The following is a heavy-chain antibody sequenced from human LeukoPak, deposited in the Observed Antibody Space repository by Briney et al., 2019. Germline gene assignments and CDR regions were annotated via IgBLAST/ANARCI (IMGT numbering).Heavy chain of an antibody. D-gene: IGHD5-18*01. V-gene: IGHV1-2*02. Sequence: ASVKVSCKASGYNFIYYIQWVRQAPGQGLEWMGWINPNSGGTNYAQRFQGRVTLTRDTSISTAYMELTTLRSDDTAVYYCARGGIQLWSYWGQGTLVTVSS. J-gene: IGHJ1*01. CDR3: ARGGIQLWSY. CDR1: GYNFIYY. CDR2: INPNSGGT.